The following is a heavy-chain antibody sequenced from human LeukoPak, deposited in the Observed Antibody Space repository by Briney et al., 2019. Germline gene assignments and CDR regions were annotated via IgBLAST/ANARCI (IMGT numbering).Heavy chain of an antibody. D-gene: IGHD2-2*01. CDR1: GYSISSGYF. J-gene: IGHJ6*03. CDR3: ARAGPAALTLIYYYYMDV. V-gene: IGHV4-38-2*01. Sequence: SSGNLSLTCAVPGYSISSGYFWAWIRQPPGKGLEYIGSIYHSGSTYYNPSLKSRVTISGDTSKTQFSLKLSSVTAADTAVYYCARAGPAALTLIYYYYMDVWGKGTTVTVSS. CDR2: IYHSGST.